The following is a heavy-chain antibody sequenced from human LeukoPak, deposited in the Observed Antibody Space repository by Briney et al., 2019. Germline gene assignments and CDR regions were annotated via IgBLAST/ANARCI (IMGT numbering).Heavy chain of an antibody. CDR2: MNPNSGNT. V-gene: IGHV1-8*03. CDR1: GYTFTSYD. D-gene: IGHD3-22*01. J-gene: IGHJ4*02. Sequence: ASVKVSCKASGYTFTSYDINWVRQATGQGLEWMGWMNPNSGNTGYAQKFQGRVTITRNTSISTAYMELSSLRSEDTAVYYCARGGWELITMIAAQGYFDYWGQGTLVTVSS. CDR3: ARGGWELITMIAAQGYFDY.